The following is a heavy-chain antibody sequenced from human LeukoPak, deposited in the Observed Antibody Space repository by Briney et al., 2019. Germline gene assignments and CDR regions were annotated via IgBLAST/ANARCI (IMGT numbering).Heavy chain of an antibody. D-gene: IGHD4-23*01. CDR1: GGSFSGYY. CDR2: INHSGST. Sequence: PSETPSLTCAVYGGSFSGYYWSWIRQPPGKGLEWIGEINHSGSTNYNPSLKSRVTISVDTSKNQFSLKLSSVTAADTAVYYCARAGVDDYGGNGDFDYWGQGTLVTVSS. V-gene: IGHV4-34*01. J-gene: IGHJ4*02. CDR3: ARAGVDDYGGNGDFDY.